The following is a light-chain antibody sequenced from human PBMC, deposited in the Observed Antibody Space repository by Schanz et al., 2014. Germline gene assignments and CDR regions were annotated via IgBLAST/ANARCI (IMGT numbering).Light chain of an antibody. J-gene: IGKJ5*01. Sequence: EIVLTQSPGTLSLSPGERATLSCRASQSVYANFLAWYQQKPGQAPRLLIFASSSRARGIPDRFSGSGSGTDFTLTISRLEPEDFAVYYCQHYDSSSLFTFGRGTRLEI. CDR1: QSVYANF. CDR3: QHYDSSSLFT. V-gene: IGKV3-20*01. CDR2: ASS.